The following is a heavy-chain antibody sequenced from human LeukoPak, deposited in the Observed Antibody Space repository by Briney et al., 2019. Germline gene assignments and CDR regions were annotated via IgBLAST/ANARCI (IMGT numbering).Heavy chain of an antibody. CDR2: ITGSTLSI. V-gene: IGHV3-21*01. Sequence: GGSLRLSCTASGFTFSSYSMNWVRQAPGKGLEWVSSITGSTLSIYYADSVKGRFTISRDNAKTSLYLQMDSLTADDTAVYFCACLRGPSDYWGQGTLVTVSS. CDR1: GFTFSSYS. CDR3: ACLRGPSDY. D-gene: IGHD4-17*01. J-gene: IGHJ4*02.